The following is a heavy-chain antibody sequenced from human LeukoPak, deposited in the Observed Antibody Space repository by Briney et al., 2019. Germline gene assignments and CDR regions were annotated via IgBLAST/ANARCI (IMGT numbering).Heavy chain of an antibody. CDR3: ARGGCARSSCYDN. V-gene: IGHV3-33*01. J-gene: IGHJ4*02. CDR2: IWYDGSNM. CDR1: GFTFSIYG. D-gene: IGHD6-13*01. Sequence: GGSLSLSCPASGFTFSIYGMHWVRQAPGKGLEWVVLIWYDGSNMYYAHSVKGRFTISRDNSKNTVFLQMNSLRAEDTGVYYCARGGCARSSCYDNWGQGTLVTVSS.